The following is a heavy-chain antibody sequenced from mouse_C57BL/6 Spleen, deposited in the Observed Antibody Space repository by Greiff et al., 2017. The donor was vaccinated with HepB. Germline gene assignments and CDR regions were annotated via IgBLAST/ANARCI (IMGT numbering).Heavy chain of an antibody. J-gene: IGHJ2*01. CDR3: ARYKRSLDYFDY. D-gene: IGHD6-1*01. CDR1: GYTFTSSW. Sequence: QVQLQQPGAELVKPGASVKMSCKASGYTFTSSWLTWVKQRPGQGLEWIGDIYPGSGSTNYNEKFKSKATLPVDTSSSTAYMQLISLTSEDSAVYYGARYKRSLDYFDYWGQGTTLTVSS. V-gene: IGHV1-55*01. CDR2: IYPGSGST.